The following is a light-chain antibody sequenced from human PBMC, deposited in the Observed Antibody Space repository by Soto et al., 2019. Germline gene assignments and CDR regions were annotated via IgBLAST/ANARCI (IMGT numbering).Light chain of an antibody. CDR3: QPYNSMRT. CDR2: DAS. Sequence: DLQMTQSPSTLSASVGDRVTITCRASQSISSWLAWYQPKPGKAPKLLIYDASSLESGVPSRFSGSGSGTEFTLTISSLQPDDFATYYCQPYNSMRTFGQGTKVEIK. V-gene: IGKV1-5*01. CDR1: QSISSW. J-gene: IGKJ1*01.